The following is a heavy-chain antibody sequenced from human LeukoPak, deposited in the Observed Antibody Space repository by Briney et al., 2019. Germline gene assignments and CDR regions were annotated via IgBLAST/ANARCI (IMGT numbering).Heavy chain of an antibody. CDR1: DVSIIDFY. Sequence: PSETLSLTCTVSDVSIIDFYWGWIRQPAGKGLEWIGRIYTSGSTNYNPSLKSRVTMSVDTSKNQFSLKLSSVTAADTAVYYCARVSLVRGAPDYYFDYWGQGTLVTVSS. CDR3: ARVSLVRGAPDYYFDY. CDR2: IYTSGST. J-gene: IGHJ4*02. D-gene: IGHD3-10*01. V-gene: IGHV4-4*07.